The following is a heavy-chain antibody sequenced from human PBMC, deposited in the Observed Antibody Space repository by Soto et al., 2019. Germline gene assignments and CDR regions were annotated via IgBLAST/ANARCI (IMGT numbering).Heavy chain of an antibody. V-gene: IGHV4-34*01. Sequence: SETLSHTCAVYGGSFSGYYWSGIRQPPGKGLEWIGEINHSGSTNYNPSLKSRVTISVDTSKNQFSLKLSSVTAADTAVYYCARGAGRAYYYDSSGYFAYWGKGTLVT. D-gene: IGHD3-22*01. CDR3: ARGAGRAYYYDSSGYFAY. CDR1: GGSFSGYY. J-gene: IGHJ4*02. CDR2: INHSGST.